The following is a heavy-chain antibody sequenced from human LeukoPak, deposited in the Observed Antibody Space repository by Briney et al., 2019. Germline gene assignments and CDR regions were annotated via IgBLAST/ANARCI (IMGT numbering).Heavy chain of an antibody. CDR1: GYTFSTCD. D-gene: IGHD2-15*01. J-gene: IGHJ4*02. V-gene: IGHV1-8*01. Sequence: ASVKVSCKASGYTFSTCDINWVRQATGQGLEWIGWMNPNSGNTGFAHKFQGRVTMTRDTSINTAYMELRSLRSDDTAVYYCARANIVVVVAANHFDYWGQGTLVTVSS. CDR3: ARANIVVVVAANHFDY. CDR2: MNPNSGNT.